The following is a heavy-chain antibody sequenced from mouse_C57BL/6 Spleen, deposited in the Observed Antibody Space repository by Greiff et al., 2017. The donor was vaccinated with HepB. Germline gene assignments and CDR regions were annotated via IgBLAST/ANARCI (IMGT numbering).Heavy chain of an antibody. J-gene: IGHJ2*01. V-gene: IGHV5-4*01. CDR1: GFTFSSYA. Sequence: EVMLVESGGGLVKPGGSLKLSCAASGFTFSSYAMSWVRQTPEKRLEWVATISDGGSYTYYPDNVKGRVTISRDNAKNNLYLQMSHLKSEDTAMYYCARENYGSPYYFDYWGQGTTLTVSS. D-gene: IGHD1-1*01. CDR3: ARENYGSPYYFDY. CDR2: ISDGGSYT.